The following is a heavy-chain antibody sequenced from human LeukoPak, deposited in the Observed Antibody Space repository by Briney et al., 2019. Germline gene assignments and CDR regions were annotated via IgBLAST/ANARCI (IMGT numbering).Heavy chain of an antibody. CDR3: AKSKGYGLVDI. V-gene: IGHV4-39*07. CDR2: VYYSGNT. J-gene: IGHJ3*02. D-gene: IGHD3-10*01. CDR1: GASITSSSYY. Sequence: SETLSLTCTVSGASITSSSYYWGWLRQPPGKGLEWIGSVYYSGNTYYNSSLKSRFTISVDTSKNQFSLKLNSVTAADTAVYCAKSKGYGLVDIWGQGTMVTVSS.